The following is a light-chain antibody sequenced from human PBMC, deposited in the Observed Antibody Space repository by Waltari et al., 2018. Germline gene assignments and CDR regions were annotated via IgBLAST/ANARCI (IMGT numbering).Light chain of an antibody. CDR3: CSYRGGHSWV. J-gene: IGLJ3*02. Sequence: QSALTLPASVSGSPGQSISISCTGTSNDIGSYNRVSWYQHHPGKAPKLLIYEVNKRPSGVSGRFSGAKSGTTASLTISGLQAEDEGDYYCCSYRGGHSWVFGGGAKLTVL. CDR1: SNDIGSYNR. CDR2: EVN. V-gene: IGLV2-23*02.